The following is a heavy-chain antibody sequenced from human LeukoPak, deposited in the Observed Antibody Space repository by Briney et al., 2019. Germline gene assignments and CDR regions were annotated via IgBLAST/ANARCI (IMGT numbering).Heavy chain of an antibody. CDR2: ITPDGTYP. D-gene: IGHD3-10*01. J-gene: IGHJ4*02. CDR1: GFTFSSYW. Sequence: GGSLRLSCVASGFTFSSYWMHWVRQAPGKGLVWVSRITPDGTYPSYADSVKGRFTISRDNAKNTLYLQMNSLRAEDTAVYYCARDRVVGETPGDYLDHWGQGTLVTVSS. CDR3: ARDRVVGETPGDYLDH. V-gene: IGHV3-74*01.